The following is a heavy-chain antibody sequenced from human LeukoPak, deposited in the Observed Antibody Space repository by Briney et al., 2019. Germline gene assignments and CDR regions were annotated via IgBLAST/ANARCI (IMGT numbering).Heavy chain of an antibody. V-gene: IGHV3-7*01. CDR2: IKEDGSET. Sequence: GGSLGLSCAASGFTFRSYWMGWVRQAPGKGLEWLANIKEDGSETYYLDSVKGRFIISRDNAENLLYLQMSSLRAEDTAVYYCARDATRGGDFDSWGQGTLVTVSS. CDR1: GFTFRSYW. D-gene: IGHD2-15*01. J-gene: IGHJ4*02. CDR3: ARDATRGGDFDS.